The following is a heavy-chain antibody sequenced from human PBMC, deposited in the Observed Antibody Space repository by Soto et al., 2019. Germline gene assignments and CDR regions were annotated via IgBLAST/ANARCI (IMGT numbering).Heavy chain of an antibody. Sequence: QVQLVQSGAEVKKPGASVKVSCKVSGYTFTGNYMHWMRQAPGQGPEWMGWINPRNGDTDYAQKFQGRVTITRDTTISTAYIDQSRLTSDDTAIYFCVRGGGVDVVTPTRIVFDYWGQGTLLTVSS. D-gene: IGHD2-21*02. CDR2: INPRNGDT. CDR3: VRGGGVDVVTPTRIVFDY. CDR1: GYTFTGNY. V-gene: IGHV1-2*02. J-gene: IGHJ4*02.